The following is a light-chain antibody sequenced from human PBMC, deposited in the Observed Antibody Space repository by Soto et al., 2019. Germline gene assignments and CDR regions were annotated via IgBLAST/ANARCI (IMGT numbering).Light chain of an antibody. CDR3: QQCYSTSYN. CDR1: QSMANY. J-gene: IGKJ2*01. V-gene: IGKV1-39*01. Sequence: DIQMTQSPSSLSASVGDRVTITCRASQSMANYLNWYQQTPGKAPKLLIYSASTLQTGVPSRFSGSGSGTDVTLTISSLPPEDLGTYYCQQCYSTSYNFCQGAKLEIK. CDR2: SAS.